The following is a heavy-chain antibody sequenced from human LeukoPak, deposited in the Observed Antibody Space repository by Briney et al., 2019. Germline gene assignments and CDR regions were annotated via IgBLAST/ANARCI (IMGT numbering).Heavy chain of an antibody. Sequence: ASVEVSCKVSGYTLTELSTHWVRQAPGKGLEWMGGFDPEDGETIYAQKFQGRVTMTEDTSTDTAYMELSSLRSEDTAVYYCATDPQFLRFLEWLSHWGQGTLVTVSS. V-gene: IGHV1-24*01. CDR1: GYTLTELS. D-gene: IGHD3-3*01. J-gene: IGHJ4*02. CDR3: ATDPQFLRFLEWLSH. CDR2: FDPEDGET.